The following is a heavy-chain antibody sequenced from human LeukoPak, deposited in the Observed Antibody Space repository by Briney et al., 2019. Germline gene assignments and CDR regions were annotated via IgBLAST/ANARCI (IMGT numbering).Heavy chain of an antibody. CDR3: ARGPLGYCSGGSCYSGY. CDR2: IYSGGST. CDR1: GFTVSSNY. Sequence: PGGSLRLSCAASGFTVSSNYMSWVRQAPGKGLEWVSVIYSGGSTYYADSVKGRFTISRDNSKNTLYLQMNSLRAEDTAVYYCARGPLGYCSGGSCYSGYWGQGTLVTVSS. V-gene: IGHV3-66*01. D-gene: IGHD2-15*01. J-gene: IGHJ4*02.